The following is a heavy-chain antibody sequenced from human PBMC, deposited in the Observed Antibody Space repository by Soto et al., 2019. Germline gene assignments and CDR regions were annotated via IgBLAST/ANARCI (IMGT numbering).Heavy chain of an antibody. CDR1: GYSFPSYW. D-gene: IGHD2-8*01. CDR3: ARLSGCNNGVCYKFDY. Sequence: EVQLEQSGAEVKKPGESLKISCKGSGYSFPSYWIGWVRLMPGKGREWMGIVYPGDSDTRYSPSFQGQVTISADKSISTAYLQWSSLKASDTAMYYCARLSGCNNGVCYKFDYWGQGTLVTVSS. V-gene: IGHV5-51*01. J-gene: IGHJ4*02. CDR2: VYPGDSDT.